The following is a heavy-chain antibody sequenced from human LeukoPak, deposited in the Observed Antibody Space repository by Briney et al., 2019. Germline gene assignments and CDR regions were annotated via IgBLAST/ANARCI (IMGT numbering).Heavy chain of an antibody. V-gene: IGHV4-59*01. J-gene: IGHJ5*02. D-gene: IGHD3-10*01. CDR2: IYYSGST. CDR3: ARDLGVRGVIDNWFDP. CDR1: GGSISSYY. Sequence: PSETLSLTCTVSGGSISSYYWSWIRQPPGKGLEWIGYIYYSGSTNYNPSLKSRVTISVDTSKNQFSLKLSSVTAADTAVYYCARDLGVRGVIDNWFDPWGQGTLVTVSS.